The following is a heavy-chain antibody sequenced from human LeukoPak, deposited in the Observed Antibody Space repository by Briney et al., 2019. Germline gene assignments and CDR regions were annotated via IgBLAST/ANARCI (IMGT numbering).Heavy chain of an antibody. CDR3: ARGGTSSSGRSVGPTHDY. CDR1: GYTFTGHY. V-gene: IGHV1-2*02. D-gene: IGHD1-26*01. J-gene: IGHJ4*02. Sequence: ASAKVSCKASGYTFTGHYIHWVRQAPGQGLEWMGWINPNSGGTNYGQKFQGRVTMTRETSITTVYMELSRLRSDDTAVYYCARGGTSSSGRSVGPTHDYWGQGTLVTVSS. CDR2: INPNSGGT.